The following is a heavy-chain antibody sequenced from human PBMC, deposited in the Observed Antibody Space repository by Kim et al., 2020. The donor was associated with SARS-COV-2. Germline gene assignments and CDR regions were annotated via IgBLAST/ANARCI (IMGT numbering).Heavy chain of an antibody. CDR1: GFTFSGST. D-gene: IGHD6-13*01. CDR3: ARRSPIEATPGHGMDV. J-gene: IGHJ6*02. CDR2: IRHKANGYAT. Sequence: GGSLRLSCAASGFTFSGSTMHWVRQASGKGLEWVGRIRHKANGYATAYAESVKGRFTISRDDSKNTAHLQMNSLKTDDTAVYYWARRSPIEATPGHGMDVCGQGTTVTVSS. V-gene: IGHV3-73*01.